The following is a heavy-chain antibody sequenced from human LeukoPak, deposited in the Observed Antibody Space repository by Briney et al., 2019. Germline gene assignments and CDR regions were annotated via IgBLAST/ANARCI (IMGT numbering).Heavy chain of an antibody. V-gene: IGHV4-59*01. CDR3: AREDKGDRYLDY. CDR1: GDSISSYY. D-gene: IGHD2-21*02. CDR2: IYYSGST. J-gene: IGHJ4*02. Sequence: SQTLSLTCTVSGDSISSYYWTWIRQPPGKGLEWIGYIYYSGSTSYSPSLKSRVTISVDTSKNQFSLKLSSVTAADTAVYYCAREDKGDRYLDYWGQGTLVTVSS.